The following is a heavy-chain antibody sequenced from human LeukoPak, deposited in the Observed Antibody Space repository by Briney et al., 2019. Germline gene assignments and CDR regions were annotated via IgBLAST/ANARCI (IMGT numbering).Heavy chain of an antibody. V-gene: IGHV4-59*01. CDR2: IYYSGST. Sequence: SETLSLTCTVSGGSISSYYWSWLRQPPGKGLEWLGYIYYSGSTNYNPSLKSRVTISVDTSKNQFSLKLSSVTAADTAVYYCARGGTTVTHFDYWGQGTLVTVSS. J-gene: IGHJ4*02. D-gene: IGHD4-11*01. CDR1: GGSISSYY. CDR3: ARGGTTVTHFDY.